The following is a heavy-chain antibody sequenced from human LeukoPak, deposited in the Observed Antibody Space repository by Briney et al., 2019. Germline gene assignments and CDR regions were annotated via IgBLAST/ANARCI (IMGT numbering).Heavy chain of an antibody. J-gene: IGHJ4*02. V-gene: IGHV2-5*02. CDR1: GFSLSRSGVG. CDR2: IYWDDDK. D-gene: IGHD2-15*01. CDR3: AHSYCSGGSCYHLDY. Sequence: KESGPTLVKPTQTLTLTCTFSGFSLSRSGVGVGWIRQPPGKALEWLALIYWDDDKRYSLSLKSRLTITKDTSKNQVVLTMTNMDPVDTATYYCAHSYCSGGSCYHLDYWGQGTLVTVSS.